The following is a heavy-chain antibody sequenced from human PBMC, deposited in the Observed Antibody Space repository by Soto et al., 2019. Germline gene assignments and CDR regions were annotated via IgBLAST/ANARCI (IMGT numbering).Heavy chain of an antibody. V-gene: IGHV1-2*02. J-gene: IGHJ4*02. CDR3: ARDPQASIAVQLDLY. Sequence: ASVKVSCKASGYTFTGYYMHWVRQAPGQGLEWMGWINPNSGGTNYAQKFQGRVTMTRDTSISTAYMELSRLRSDDTAVYYCARDPQASIAVQLDLYWGPGTLLAVFS. CDR2: INPNSGGT. CDR1: GYTFTGYY. D-gene: IGHD6-19*01.